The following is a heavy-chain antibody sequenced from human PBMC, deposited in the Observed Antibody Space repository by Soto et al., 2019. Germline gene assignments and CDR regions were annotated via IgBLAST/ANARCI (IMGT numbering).Heavy chain of an antibody. CDR1: GFTFSSYG. V-gene: IGHV3-30*18. Sequence: QVQLVESGGGVVQPGRSLRLSCAASGFTFSSYGMHWVRQAPGKGLEWVAVISYDGSNKYYADSVKGRFTISRDNSKNTLYPQMNSLRADDTAVYYCAKDHLIFGADSGGYYYMDVWGKGTTVTVSS. J-gene: IGHJ6*03. D-gene: IGHD3-3*01. CDR3: AKDHLIFGADSGGYYYMDV. CDR2: ISYDGSNK.